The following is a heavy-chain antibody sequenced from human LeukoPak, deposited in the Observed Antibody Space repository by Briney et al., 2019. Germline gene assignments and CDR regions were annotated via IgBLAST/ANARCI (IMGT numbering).Heavy chain of an antibody. CDR3: ARVYYSSSYDYWYFDL. V-gene: IGHV4-59*01. J-gene: IGHJ2*01. Sequence: SETLSLTCTVSGGSISSYYWSWIRQPPGKGLEWIGYIYYTGSTDYNPSLKSRVTISVDTSKNQFSLKLSSVTAADTAVYYCARVYYSSSYDYWYFDLWGRGTLVTVSS. D-gene: IGHD6-13*01. CDR1: GGSISSYY. CDR2: IYYTGST.